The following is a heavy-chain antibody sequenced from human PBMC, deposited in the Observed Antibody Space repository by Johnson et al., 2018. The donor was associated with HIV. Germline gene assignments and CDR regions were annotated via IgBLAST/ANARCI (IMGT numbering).Heavy chain of an antibody. CDR3: ARPAGDFWSGYYDAFEI. D-gene: IGHD3-3*01. Sequence: QLVESGGGVVRPGGSLRLSCAASGFTFDDYSMHWVRQVPGKGLEWVSGISWNSGSIGYADSVKGRFTISRDNSKNTLYLQMNSLRAEDTAVYYCARPAGDFWSGYYDAFEIWGQGTMVTVSS. V-gene: IGHV3-9*01. CDR2: ISWNSGSI. CDR1: GFTFDDYS. J-gene: IGHJ3*02.